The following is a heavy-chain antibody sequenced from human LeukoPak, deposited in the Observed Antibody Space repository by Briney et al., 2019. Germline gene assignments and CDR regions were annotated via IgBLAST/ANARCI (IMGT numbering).Heavy chain of an antibody. CDR3: AGSGYYYDGSGLDY. Sequence: SETLSLTCTVFGGSISSYYWSWIRQPPGKGLEWIGYIYYSGSTNYNPSLKSRVTISVDTSKNQFSLKLSSVTAADTAVYYCAGSGYYYDGSGLDYWGQGTLVTVSS. D-gene: IGHD3-22*01. J-gene: IGHJ4*02. V-gene: IGHV4-59*01. CDR1: GGSISSYY. CDR2: IYYSGST.